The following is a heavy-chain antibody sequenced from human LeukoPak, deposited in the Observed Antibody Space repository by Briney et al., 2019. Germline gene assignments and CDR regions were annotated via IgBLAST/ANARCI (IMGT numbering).Heavy chain of an antibody. D-gene: IGHD3-3*01. CDR1: GFTFSSYS. CDR2: ISSSSSYI. J-gene: IGHJ5*02. V-gene: IGHV3-21*01. CDR3: ARDGQTNYDFWSGYYNSADYNWFDP. Sequence: NPGGSLRLSCAASGFTFSSYSMNWVRQAPGKGLEWVSSISSSSSYIYYADSVKGRFTISRDNAKNSLYLQMNSLGAEDTAVYYCARDGQTNYDFWSGYYNSADYNWFDPWGQGTLVTVSS.